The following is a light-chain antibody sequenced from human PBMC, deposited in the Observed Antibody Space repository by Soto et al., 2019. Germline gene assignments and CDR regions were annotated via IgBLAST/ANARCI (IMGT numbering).Light chain of an antibody. Sequence: QSVLTQPPSASGTPGRRVTISCSGSSSNIGSNYVYWYQQLPGTAPKLLIYRNNQRPSGVPDRFSGSKSGPSAALAISGLRSEDEADYYCAAWDDSLSGYVFGTRTKVTAL. J-gene: IGLJ1*01. CDR2: RNN. CDR3: AAWDDSLSGYV. V-gene: IGLV1-47*01. CDR1: SSNIGSNY.